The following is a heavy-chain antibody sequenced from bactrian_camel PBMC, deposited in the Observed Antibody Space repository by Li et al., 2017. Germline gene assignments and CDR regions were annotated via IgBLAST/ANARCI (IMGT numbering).Heavy chain of an antibody. V-gene: IGHV3S60*01. Sequence: HVQLVESGGGSVQAGGSLKLSCTTTGYDYGRNCMAWFRQAPGKEREGVSCVAWGGVTLYSSDSVKGRFTIARDNAKSLLYLQMNSLQPEDTGVYTCAASRLHYCPDSWWRGADIDYWGQGTQVTVS. J-gene: IGHJ6*01. CDR1: GYDYGRNC. D-gene: IGHD3*01. CDR3: AASRLHYCPDSWWRGADIDY. CDR2: VAWGGVTL.